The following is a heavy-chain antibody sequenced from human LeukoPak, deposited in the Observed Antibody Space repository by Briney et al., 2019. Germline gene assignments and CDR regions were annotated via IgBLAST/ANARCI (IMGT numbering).Heavy chain of an antibody. CDR3: ARLDNGRGAFDY. J-gene: IGHJ4*02. Sequence: SETLSLTCTVSGGSVSSYFWSWIRQPPGKGLEWIGYMYYSGSTNYNPSLKSRVTISIDTSKNQFSLQLSSATAADTAAYYCARLDNGRGAFDYWGQGTLVTVSS. CDR1: GGSVSSYF. D-gene: IGHD1-26*01. CDR2: MYYSGST. V-gene: IGHV4-59*02.